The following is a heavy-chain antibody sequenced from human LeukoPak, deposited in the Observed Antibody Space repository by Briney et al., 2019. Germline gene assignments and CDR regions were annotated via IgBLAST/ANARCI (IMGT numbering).Heavy chain of an antibody. J-gene: IGHJ4*02. Sequence: GGSLRLSCAASGFTFSNYAMSWVRQAPGKGLEWVSVIYSGGSTYYADSVKGRFTISRDNSKNTLYLQMNSLRAEDTAVYYCAATYYDILTGNFDYWGQGTLVTVSS. CDR1: GFTFSNYA. CDR3: AATYYDILTGNFDY. CDR2: IYSGGST. V-gene: IGHV3-66*01. D-gene: IGHD3-9*01.